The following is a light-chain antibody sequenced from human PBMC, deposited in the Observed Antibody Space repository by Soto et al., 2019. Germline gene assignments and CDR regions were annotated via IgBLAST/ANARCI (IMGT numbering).Light chain of an antibody. CDR1: SSVVGGYNY. CDR3: SSYTSSSTLWV. Sequence: QSVLTQPASVSGSPGQSITISCTGTSSVVGGYNYVSWYQQHPGKAPKLMIYEVNNRPSGVSNRFSGSKSGNTASLTISGLQAEDEADYYCSSYTSSSTLWVFGGGTQLTVL. CDR2: EVN. V-gene: IGLV2-14*01. J-gene: IGLJ3*02.